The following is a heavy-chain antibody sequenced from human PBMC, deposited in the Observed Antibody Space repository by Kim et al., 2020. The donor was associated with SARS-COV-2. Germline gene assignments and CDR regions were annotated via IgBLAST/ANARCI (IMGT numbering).Heavy chain of an antibody. D-gene: IGHD1-1*01. J-gene: IGHJ4*02. CDR3: AKDRLERRPHFFDY. CDR2: ISGSGTT. V-gene: IGHV3-23*01. CDR1: GFTFSSYA. Sequence: GGSLRLSCAASGFTFSSYAMSWVRQAPGKGLEWVSGISGSGTTYYADSVKGRFTISRDNSKNTLYLQVNSLRAEDTATYYCAKDRLERRPHFFDYWGQG.